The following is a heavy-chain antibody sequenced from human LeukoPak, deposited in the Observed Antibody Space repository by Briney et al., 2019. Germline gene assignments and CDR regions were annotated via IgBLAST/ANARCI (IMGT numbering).Heavy chain of an antibody. J-gene: IGHJ6*02. CDR3: AKAWPQGYCSGGSCSSGAAGYYGMDV. Sequence: ASVKVSCKASGYTFTGYYFHWVRQAPGQGLEWMAWINPNTAGTNYAQKFLGRVTLTWDTSISTAYMELNSLTSDDTAVYYCAKAWPQGYCSGGSCSSGAAGYYGMDVWGQGTTVTVSS. CDR1: GYTFTGYY. V-gene: IGHV1-2*02. D-gene: IGHD2-15*01. CDR2: INPNTAGT.